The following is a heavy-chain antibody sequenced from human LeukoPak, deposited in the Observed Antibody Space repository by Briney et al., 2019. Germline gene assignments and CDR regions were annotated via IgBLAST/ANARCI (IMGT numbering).Heavy chain of an antibody. J-gene: IGHJ6*02. CDR2: IYYSGST. CDR1: GGSISSGGYY. D-gene: IGHD1-14*01. V-gene: IGHV4-31*03. Sequence: PSETLSLTCTVSGGSISSGGYYWSWIRQHPGKGLEWIGYIYYSGSTYYNPSLKSRVTISVDTYKNQFSLKLSSVTAADTAVYYCARGTVPGNQGYSPPYGMDVWGQGTTVTVSS. CDR3: ARGTVPGNQGYSPPYGMDV.